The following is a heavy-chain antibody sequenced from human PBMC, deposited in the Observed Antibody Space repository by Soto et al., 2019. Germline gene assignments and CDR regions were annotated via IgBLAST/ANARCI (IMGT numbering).Heavy chain of an antibody. J-gene: IGHJ6*02. CDR2: IIPSLGST. CDR3: ARVAAGAYFQVYYGMDV. V-gene: IGHV1-69*14. CDR1: EGTFTNYA. Sequence: QVQLVQSGAEVKEPGSSVKVSCKASEGTFTNYAISWVRQAPGQGLESIGVIIPSLGSTNNAQKFQGRVTITADKSTSTIYMELSSLRSEDSAVYYCARVAAGAYFQVYYGMDVWGQGTTVTVPS. D-gene: IGHD3-16*01.